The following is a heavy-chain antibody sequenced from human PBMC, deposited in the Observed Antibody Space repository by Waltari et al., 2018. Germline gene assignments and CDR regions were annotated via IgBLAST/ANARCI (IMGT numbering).Heavy chain of an antibody. CDR2: IAYDGSNK. CDR3: ARDRTVKAVAGI. Sequence: QVQLVESGGGVVQPGRSLRLSCAASGFTFSSYAMHWVRQAPGKGLEWVAVIAYDGSNKYYADSVKGRFTISRDNSKNTLYLQMNSLRAEDTAVYYCARDRTVKAVAGIWGQGTLVTVSS. D-gene: IGHD6-19*01. J-gene: IGHJ4*02. CDR1: GFTFSSYA. V-gene: IGHV3-30-3*01.